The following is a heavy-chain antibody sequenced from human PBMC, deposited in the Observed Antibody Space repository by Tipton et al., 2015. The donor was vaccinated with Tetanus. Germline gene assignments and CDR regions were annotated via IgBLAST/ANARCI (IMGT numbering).Heavy chain of an antibody. CDR2: VHYSGRT. CDR1: GGSVRSGDYD. V-gene: IGHV4-61*08. D-gene: IGHD5-12*01. J-gene: IGHJ4*02. Sequence: LRLSCTVSGGSVRSGDYDWNWIRQPPGKGLEWIGYVHYSGRTNKSPSLKSRVTLSIDKSKNQFSLRLTSVTAADTAVYYCARANNDYLKKGPFDYWGQGARVIVSS. CDR3: ARANNDYLKKGPFDY.